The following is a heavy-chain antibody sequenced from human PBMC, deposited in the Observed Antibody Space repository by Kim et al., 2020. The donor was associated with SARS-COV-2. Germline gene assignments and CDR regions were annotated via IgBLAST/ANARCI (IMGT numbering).Heavy chain of an antibody. CDR1: GFTFSGHG. Sequence: GGSLRLSCAASGFTFSGHGMHWVRQIPGKGLEWVAVISDIGRNKYYADSVQGRFTISRDNSRNTLYLEMNSLRGDDTAIYYCAKVRRPEGYTFDNWGQRT. J-gene: IGHJ3*02. CDR2: ISDIGRNK. D-gene: IGHD2-2*02. V-gene: IGHV3-30*18. CDR3: AKVRRPEGYTFDN.